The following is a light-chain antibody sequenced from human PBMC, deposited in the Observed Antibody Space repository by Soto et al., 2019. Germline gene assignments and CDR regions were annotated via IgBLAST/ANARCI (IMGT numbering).Light chain of an antibody. CDR1: QSLNRD. Sequence: IVMTQSPATLSMSPGERATLSCRASQSLNRDLAWYQQKPGQSPRLLISGASTGATGIPARFSGSGSGTEFTLTISRLEPEDFAVYYCHHYGSSAWTFGQGTKVDIK. CDR2: GAS. V-gene: IGKV3-15*01. CDR3: HHYGSSAWT. J-gene: IGKJ1*01.